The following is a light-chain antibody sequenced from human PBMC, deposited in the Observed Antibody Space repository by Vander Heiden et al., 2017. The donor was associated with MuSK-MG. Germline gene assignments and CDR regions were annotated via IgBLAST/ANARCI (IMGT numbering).Light chain of an antibody. V-gene: IGKV1-5*03. J-gene: IGKJ1*01. CDR1: PSISNW. CDR3: QQYNDYPPT. Sequence: DIQMTQSPSTLSASVGDRVTIACRASPSISNWLAWYQQKPGKAPKVLIYRASSLESGVPSRFSGSGSGTEFTLTISSLQPDDFATYYCQQYNDYPPTFGQGTKVEVK. CDR2: RAS.